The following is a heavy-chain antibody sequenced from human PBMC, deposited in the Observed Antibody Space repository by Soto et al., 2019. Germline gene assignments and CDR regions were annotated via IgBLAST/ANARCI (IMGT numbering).Heavy chain of an antibody. Sequence: QVQLVQSGAQVKKPGASVKVSCKASGYTFDNYALHWVRQAPGRRLEWMGWIHAGNGYTKYSQSFQGRVTITRDTSASTVPMDLSSVRSADTAVYYCERVQYSGYDFKLAFATWGQGTMVTVSS. CDR3: ERVQYSGYDFKLAFAT. CDR1: GYTFDNYA. J-gene: IGHJ3*02. D-gene: IGHD5-12*01. V-gene: IGHV1-3*01. CDR2: IHAGNGYT.